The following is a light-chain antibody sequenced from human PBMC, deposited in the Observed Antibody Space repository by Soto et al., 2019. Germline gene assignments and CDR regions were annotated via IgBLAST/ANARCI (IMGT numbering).Light chain of an antibody. CDR1: SSDVGGYNY. Sequence: QSALTQPASLSGSPGQSITISCTGTSSDVGGYNYVSWYQQHPGKAPKLMIYDVSNRPSGVSNRFSGSKSGNTASLTISGLQAEDEADYYCSSYRSRSLVVFGGGTKLTVL. V-gene: IGLV2-14*01. CDR3: SSYRSRSLVV. J-gene: IGLJ2*01. CDR2: DVS.